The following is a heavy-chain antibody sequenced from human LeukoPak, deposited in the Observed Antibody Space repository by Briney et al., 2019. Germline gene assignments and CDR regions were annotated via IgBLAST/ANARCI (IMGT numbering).Heavy chain of an antibody. CDR2: IYPGDSDT. CDR3: ARVYCSSTSCPENWFDP. Sequence: KRGESLKISCKGSGYSFTSYRIGWVRQMPGKGLEWMGIIYPGDSDTRYSPSFQGQVTISADKSISTAYLQWSSLKASDTAMYYCARVYCSSTSCPENWFDPWGQGTLVTVSS. V-gene: IGHV5-51*01. D-gene: IGHD2-2*01. J-gene: IGHJ5*02. CDR1: GYSFTSYR.